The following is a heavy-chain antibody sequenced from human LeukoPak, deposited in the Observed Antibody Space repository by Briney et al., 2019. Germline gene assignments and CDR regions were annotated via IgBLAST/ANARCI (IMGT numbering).Heavy chain of an antibody. Sequence: GGSLRLSCTASGFTFSNYAMHWVRQAPGKGLEWVAVISYDGSNKYYADSVKGRFTISRDNSKNTLYLQMNSLRAEDTAVYYCAKVGSRGHYYYYYMDVWGKGTTVTVSS. V-gene: IGHV3-30*04. J-gene: IGHJ6*03. CDR2: ISYDGSNK. CDR3: AKVGSRGHYYYYYMDV. D-gene: IGHD3-10*01. CDR1: GFTFSNYA.